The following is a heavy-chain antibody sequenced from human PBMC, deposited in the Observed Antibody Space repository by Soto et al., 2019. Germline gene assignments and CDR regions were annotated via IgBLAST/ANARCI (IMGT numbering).Heavy chain of an antibody. CDR1: GFTFSSYG. J-gene: IGHJ5*02. CDR2: IWYDGSNK. Sequence: QVQLVESGGGVVQPGRSLRLSCAASGFTFSSYGMHWVRQAPGKGLEWVAVIWYDGSNKYYADSVKGRFTISRDNSKNTLYLQIASLRAEDTAVHYCARDSEVSVIPHWFDPWGQGTLVTVSS. V-gene: IGHV3-33*01. D-gene: IGHD2-21*01. CDR3: ARDSEVSVIPHWFDP.